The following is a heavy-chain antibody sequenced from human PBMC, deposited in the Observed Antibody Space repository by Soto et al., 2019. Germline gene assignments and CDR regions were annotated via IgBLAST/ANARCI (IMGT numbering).Heavy chain of an antibody. CDR3: ARLLDLQTRVWFDP. CDR2: IYYSGST. J-gene: IGHJ5*02. Sequence: PSETLSLTCTVSGGSISSSSYYWGWIRQPPGKGLEWIGSIYYSGSTYYNPSLKSRVTISVDTSKNQFSLKLSSVTAADTAVYYCARLLDLQTRVWFDPWGQGTLVTVSS. D-gene: IGHD3-3*01. CDR1: GGSISSSSYY. V-gene: IGHV4-39*01.